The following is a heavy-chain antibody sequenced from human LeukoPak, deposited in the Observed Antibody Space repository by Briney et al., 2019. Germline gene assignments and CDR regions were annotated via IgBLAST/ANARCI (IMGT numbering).Heavy chain of an antibody. D-gene: IGHD3-22*01. V-gene: IGHV4-34*01. CDR3: TRGRTNLGGYYYDSSGYYYAY. CDR1: GGSFSGYY. J-gene: IGHJ4*02. CDR2: INHSGST. Sequence: PSETLSLTCAVYGGSFSGYYWSWIRQPPGKGLEWIGEINHSGSTNYNPSLKSRVTISVDTSKNQFSLKLSSVTAADTAVYYCTRGRTNLGGYYYDSSGYYYAYWGQGTLVTVSS.